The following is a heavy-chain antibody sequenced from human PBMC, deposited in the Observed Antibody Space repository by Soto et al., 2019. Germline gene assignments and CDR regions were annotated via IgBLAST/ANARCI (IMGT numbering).Heavy chain of an antibody. CDR2: IGGRGTSA. D-gene: IGHD3-22*01. Sequence: EVQLLESGGGLVQPGGSLRLSCAASGFRFSNYAMSWVRQAPGKGLEWVSGIGGRGTSAYYADSVKGRFAISSDNSENSVFLQLNSLSADDTAVYFCAKSPYVDSSGDFYDFWGQGTLVTVSS. V-gene: IGHV3-23*01. CDR3: AKSPYVDSSGDFYDF. J-gene: IGHJ4*02. CDR1: GFRFSNYA.